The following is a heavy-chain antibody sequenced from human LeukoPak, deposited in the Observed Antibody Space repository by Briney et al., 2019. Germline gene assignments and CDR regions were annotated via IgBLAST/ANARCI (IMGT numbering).Heavy chain of an antibody. CDR3: ARGRGYDSDSGPQGLYYYYYGMDV. CDR1: GYTFTSYD. J-gene: IGHJ6*02. CDR2: MNPNSGNT. Sequence: GASVKVSCKASGYTFTSYDINWVRQATGQGLEWMGWMNPNSGNTGYAQKFQGRVTMTRNTSISTAYMELSSLRSEDTAVYYCARGRGYDSDSGPQGLYYYYYGMDVWGQGTTVTVSS. D-gene: IGHD5-12*01. V-gene: IGHV1-8*01.